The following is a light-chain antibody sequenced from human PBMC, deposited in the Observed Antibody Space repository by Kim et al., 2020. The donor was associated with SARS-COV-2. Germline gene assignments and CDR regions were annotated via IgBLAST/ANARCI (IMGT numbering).Light chain of an antibody. V-gene: IGKV1-16*02. CDR2: DAS. J-gene: IGKJ4*01. Sequence: DIQMTQSPSSLSASVGDRVTITCRASQDVSNDLAWFQQKPGEAPKSLIYDASSLQSGVPSKFTGSGSGTDFTLTITSLQPEDFASYYCQQYSHYPLTFGGGTKVDIK. CDR3: QQYSHYPLT. CDR1: QDVSND.